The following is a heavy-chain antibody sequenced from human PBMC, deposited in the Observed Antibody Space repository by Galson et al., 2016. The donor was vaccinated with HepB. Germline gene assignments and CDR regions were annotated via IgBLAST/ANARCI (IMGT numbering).Heavy chain of an antibody. Sequence: SETLSLTCAVSGGSFTTSFWNWIRQSPGKRLEWLGEINQGGSTKYNPSLKGRGPISLDTSKRQISLTLSSVTAADTAVYFCARSEFDDSGYLLSESWGQGTPVIVSS. CDR2: INQGGST. V-gene: IGHV4-34*01. CDR1: GGSFTTSF. CDR3: ARSEFDDSGYLLSES. J-gene: IGHJ5*02. D-gene: IGHD5-12*01.